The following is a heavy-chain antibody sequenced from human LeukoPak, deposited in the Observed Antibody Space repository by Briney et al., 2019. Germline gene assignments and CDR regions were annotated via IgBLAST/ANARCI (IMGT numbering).Heavy chain of an antibody. J-gene: IGHJ4*02. CDR1: GFTFSSYA. D-gene: IGHD4-17*01. Sequence: PGGSLRLSCAASGFTFSSYAMSWVRQAAGKGLEWVSAISGSGGSTYYADSGKGRFTISRDNSKNTLYLQMNSLRAEDTAVYYCAKDIMTTVTTSADYWGQGTLVTVSS. V-gene: IGHV3-23*01. CDR2: ISGSGGST. CDR3: AKDIMTTVTTSADY.